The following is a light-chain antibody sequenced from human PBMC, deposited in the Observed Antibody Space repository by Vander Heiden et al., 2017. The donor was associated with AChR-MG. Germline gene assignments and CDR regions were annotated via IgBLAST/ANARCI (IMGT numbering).Light chain of an antibody. CDR3: QQSYSSPYG. Sequence: DIEMTQSPSSLSASVGDRVTITCRASQSITNYLNWYQQQPGKAPKLLIYAASTLQSGVPSRCSGRGAGTDFTLTISSLQPEDFATYYCQQSYSSPYGFGPGTKLDIE. CDR2: AAS. CDR1: QSITNY. V-gene: IGKV1-39*01. J-gene: IGKJ3*01.